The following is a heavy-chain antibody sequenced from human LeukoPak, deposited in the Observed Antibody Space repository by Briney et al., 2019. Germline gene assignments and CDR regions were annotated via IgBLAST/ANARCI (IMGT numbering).Heavy chain of an antibody. V-gene: IGHV3-48*03. CDR3: ARDYYASGSYNSWASDI. CDR1: GFTLSSYK. CDR2: ITSSGTNM. J-gene: IGHJ3*02. Sequence: PGGSLRLSCTASGFTLSSYKMKWVRQAPGKGLEWVSYITSSGTNMHYADSVKGRFTISRDNAKNSLYLQMNSLRAEDTGVYYCARDYYASGSYNSWASDIWGQGTMVTVS. D-gene: IGHD3-10*01.